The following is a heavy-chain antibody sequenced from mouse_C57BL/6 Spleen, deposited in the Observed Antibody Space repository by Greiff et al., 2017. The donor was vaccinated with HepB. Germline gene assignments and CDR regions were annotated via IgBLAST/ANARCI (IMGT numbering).Heavy chain of an antibody. D-gene: IGHD4-1*01. CDR3: ARSTGTGYFDV. Sequence: QVQLKESGPELVKPGASVKISCKASGYAFSSSWMNWVKQRPGKGLEWIGRIYPGDGDTNYNGKFKGKATLTADKSSSTAYMQLSSVTSEDSAVYCCARSTGTGYFDVWGTGTTVTVSS. V-gene: IGHV1-82*01. CDR2: IYPGDGDT. J-gene: IGHJ1*03. CDR1: GYAFSSSW.